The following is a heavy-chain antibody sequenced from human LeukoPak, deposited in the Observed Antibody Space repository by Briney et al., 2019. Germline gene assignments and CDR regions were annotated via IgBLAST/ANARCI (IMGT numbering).Heavy chain of an antibody. J-gene: IGHJ4*02. V-gene: IGHV3-21*01. D-gene: IGHD5-12*01. CDR1: GFTFSSYS. CDR3: ARFYSGYDGFDY. Sequence: GGSLRLSCAASGFTFSSYSMNWVRQAPRKGLEWVSSISSSSSYIYYADSVKGRFTISRDNAKNSLYLQMNSLRAEDTAVYYCARFYSGYDGFDYWGQGTLVTVSS. CDR2: ISSSSSYI.